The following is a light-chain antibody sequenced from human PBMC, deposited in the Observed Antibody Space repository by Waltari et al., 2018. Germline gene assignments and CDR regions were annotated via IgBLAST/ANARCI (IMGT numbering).Light chain of an antibody. CDR1: QSLFSTSNSKTY. J-gene: IGKJ5*01. Sequence: DIVMTQSPDFLAVSLGERATINCKSSQSLFSTSNSKTYISWYQQKPGQPPKLLLYLASTLGSGVPDRFSGSGSGTDFALTLSSLKAQDVAVYYCHHYYIPPLTFGQGTRLEIK. CDR3: HHYYIPPLT. V-gene: IGKV4-1*01. CDR2: LAS.